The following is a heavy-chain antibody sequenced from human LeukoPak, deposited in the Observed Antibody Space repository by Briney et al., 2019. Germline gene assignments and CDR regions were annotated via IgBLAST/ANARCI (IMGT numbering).Heavy chain of an antibody. D-gene: IGHD4-17*01. V-gene: IGHV1-69*04. CDR3: ARERSADDYGVYYYYGMDV. CDR2: IIPILGIA. J-gene: IGHJ6*02. CDR1: GYTFTNNY. Sequence: SVKVSCKTSGYTFTNNYIHWIRQAPGQGLEWMGRIIPILGIANYAQKFQGRVTITANKSTSTAYMELSSLRSEDTAVYYCARERSADDYGVYYYYGMDVWGQGTTVTVSS.